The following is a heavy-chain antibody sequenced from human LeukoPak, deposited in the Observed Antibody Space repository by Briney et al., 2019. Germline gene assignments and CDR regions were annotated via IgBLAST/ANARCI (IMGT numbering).Heavy chain of an antibody. Sequence: SETLSLTCTVSGGSLSSYYWSWIRQPPGKGLEWIGYIYYSGSTKYNPSLKSRVTISVDTSKNQFSLKLSSVTAADTAVYYCARNGRGYSYGTRFDYWGQGTLVTVSS. D-gene: IGHD5-18*01. CDR2: IYYSGST. J-gene: IGHJ4*02. CDR1: GGSLSSYY. CDR3: ARNGRGYSYGTRFDY. V-gene: IGHV4-59*01.